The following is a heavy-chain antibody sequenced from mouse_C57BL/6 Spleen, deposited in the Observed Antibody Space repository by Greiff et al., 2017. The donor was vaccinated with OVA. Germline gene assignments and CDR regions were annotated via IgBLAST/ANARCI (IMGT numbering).Heavy chain of an antibody. V-gene: IGHV1-82*01. CDR1: GYAFSSSW. J-gene: IGHJ2*01. CDR3: ARTTTAYFDS. CDR2: IYPGDGDT. Sequence: VQLQQSGPELVKPGASVKISCKASGYAFSSSWMNWVKQRPGKGLEWIGRIYPGDGDTNYNGKFKGKATLTADKSSSTAYMQLSSLTSEDSAVYFCARTTTAYFDSWGKGTTLTVSS. D-gene: IGHD1-2*01.